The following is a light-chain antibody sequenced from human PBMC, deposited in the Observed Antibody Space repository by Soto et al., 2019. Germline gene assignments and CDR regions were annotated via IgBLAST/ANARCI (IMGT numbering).Light chain of an antibody. V-gene: IGKV3-20*01. CDR3: QQYGGSPGT. CDR2: GAS. Sequence: IVLTQSPGTLSLSPGERATLSCRASQSLSSSYLAWYQQKPGQAPRLLIFGASSRATGIPDRFGGSGSGTDFTLTISRLEPEDFAVYYCQQYGGSPGTFGQGTKVEI. J-gene: IGKJ1*01. CDR1: QSLSSSY.